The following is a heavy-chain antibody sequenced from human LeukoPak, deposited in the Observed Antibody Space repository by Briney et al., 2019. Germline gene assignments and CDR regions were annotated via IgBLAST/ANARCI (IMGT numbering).Heavy chain of an antibody. V-gene: IGHV4-39*01. D-gene: IGHD5-24*01. CDR1: GGSISSSSYY. CDR3: ARHVNGYPPNWFDP. Sequence: PSETLSLTCTVSGGSISSSSYYWGWIRQPPGKGLEWIGSIYYSGSTYYTPSLKSRVTISVDTSKNQFSLKLSSVTAADTAVYYCARHVNGYPPNWFDPWGQGTLVTVSS. J-gene: IGHJ5*02. CDR2: IYYSGST.